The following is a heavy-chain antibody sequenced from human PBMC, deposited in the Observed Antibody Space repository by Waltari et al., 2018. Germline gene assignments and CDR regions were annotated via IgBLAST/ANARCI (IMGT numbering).Heavy chain of an antibody. Sequence: FTFSSYSMNWVRQAPGKGLEWVSSISSSSGYIYYAESVKGRFTISRDNAKDSLYLQMNSLRAEDTAVYYCARGAAAGRGRDYWGQGTLVTVSS. V-gene: IGHV3-21*01. CDR1: FTFSSYS. CDR3: ARGAAAGRGRDY. J-gene: IGHJ4*02. CDR2: ISSSSGYI. D-gene: IGHD6-13*01.